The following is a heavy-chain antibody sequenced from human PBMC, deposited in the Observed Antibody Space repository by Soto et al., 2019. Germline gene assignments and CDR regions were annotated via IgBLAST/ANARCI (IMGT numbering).Heavy chain of an antibody. Sequence: SVKVSCKASGGTFSSYAISWVRQAPGQGLEWMGGIIPIFGTANYAQKFQGRVTITADESTSTAYMELSSLRSEDTAVYYCAGLPYNWNYGYYYYGMDVWGQGTTVTVSS. D-gene: IGHD1-7*01. V-gene: IGHV1-69*13. CDR2: IIPIFGTA. J-gene: IGHJ6*02. CDR3: AGLPYNWNYGYYYYGMDV. CDR1: GGTFSSYA.